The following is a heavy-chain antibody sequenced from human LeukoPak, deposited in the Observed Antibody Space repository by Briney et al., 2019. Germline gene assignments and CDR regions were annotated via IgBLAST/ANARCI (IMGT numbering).Heavy chain of an antibody. CDR1: GFTFDDYA. J-gene: IGHJ5*02. CDR3: AKESGSWFDP. V-gene: IGHV3-9*01. Sequence: GGSLRLSCAASGFTFDDYAMHWVRQAPGKGLEWVSAISWNSGTIGYADSVKGRFTISRDNAKNSLYLQMNSLRAEDTALYYCAKESGSWFDPWGQGTLVTVSS. CDR2: ISWNSGTI. D-gene: IGHD1-26*01.